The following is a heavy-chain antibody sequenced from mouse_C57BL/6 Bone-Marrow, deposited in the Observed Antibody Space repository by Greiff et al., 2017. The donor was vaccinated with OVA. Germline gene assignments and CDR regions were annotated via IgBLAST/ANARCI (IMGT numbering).Heavy chain of an antibody. J-gene: IGHJ3*01. CDR3: ARSGAPAWFAY. V-gene: IGHV1-53*01. Sequence: QVQLKESGTELVKPGASVKLSCKASGYTFTSYWMHWVKQRPGQGLEWIGNINPSNGGTNYNEKFKSKATLTVDKSSSTAYMQLSSLTSEDSAVYYCARSGAPAWFAYWGQGTLVTVSA. CDR2: INPSNGGT. D-gene: IGHD3-1*01. CDR1: GYTFTSYW.